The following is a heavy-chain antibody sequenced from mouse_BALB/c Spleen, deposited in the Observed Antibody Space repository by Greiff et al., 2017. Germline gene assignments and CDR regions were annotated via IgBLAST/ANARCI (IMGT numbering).Heavy chain of an antibody. V-gene: IGHV14-4*02. D-gene: IGHD2-3*01. CDR1: GFNIKDYY. CDR3: SAPEGYSF. CDR2: IDPENGDT. Sequence: VQLQQSGAELVRSGASVKLSCTASGFNIKDYYMHWVKQRPEQGLEWIGWIDPENGDTEYAPKFQGKATMTADTSSNTAYLQLSSLTSEDTAVYYGSAPEGYSFWGQGTLVTVSA. J-gene: IGHJ3*01.